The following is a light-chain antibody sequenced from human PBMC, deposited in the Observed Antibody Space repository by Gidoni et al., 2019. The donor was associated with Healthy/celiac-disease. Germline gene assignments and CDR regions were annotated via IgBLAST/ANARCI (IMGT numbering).Light chain of an antibody. J-gene: IGLJ3*02. CDR3: CSYAGSYTWV. CDR2: DVS. CDR1: SSDVGGYNY. Sequence: SSDVGGYNYVSWYQQHPGKAPKLMIYDVSKRPSGVPDRFSGSKSGNTASLTISGLQAEDEADYYCCSYAGSYTWVFGGGTKLTVL. V-gene: IGLV2-11*01.